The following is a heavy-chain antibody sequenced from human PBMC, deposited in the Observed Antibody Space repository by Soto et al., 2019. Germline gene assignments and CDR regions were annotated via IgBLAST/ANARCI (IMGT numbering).Heavy chain of an antibody. D-gene: IGHD6-13*01. CDR1: GFTFSNYA. V-gene: IGHV3-23*01. CDR2: ISGSGGST. CDR3: AKDPFLTHSSGWYCFDY. J-gene: IGHJ4*02. Sequence: PGGSLRLSCAAPGFTFSNYAMSWVRQAPGKGLEWVSSISGSGGSTYYADSVKGRFTISRDNSRNTLYLQMNSLRGEDTAVYYCAKDPFLTHSSGWYCFDYWGQGTLVTVSS.